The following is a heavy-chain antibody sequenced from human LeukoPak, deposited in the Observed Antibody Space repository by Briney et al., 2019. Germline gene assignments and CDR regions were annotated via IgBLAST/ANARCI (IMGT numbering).Heavy chain of an antibody. CDR2: ISSVGNTI. CDR1: GFTFSDSY. D-gene: IGHD2-21*02. J-gene: IGHJ6*03. Sequence: GGSLRLSCAASGFTFSDSYMSWIRQAPGKGLEWISYISSVGNTIYYADSVKGRFTISRDNARNSLYLQMNSLRAEDTAVYYCARSGDRAYYYYMDVWGKGNTVTVSS. V-gene: IGHV3-11*04. CDR3: ARSGDRAYYYYMDV.